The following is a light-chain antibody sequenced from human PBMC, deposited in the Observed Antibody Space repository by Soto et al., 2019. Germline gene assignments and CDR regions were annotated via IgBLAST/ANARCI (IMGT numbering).Light chain of an antibody. CDR3: SSYTRSSPWV. CDR1: SSDVGGYNY. V-gene: IGLV2-14*01. Sequence: QSALTQPASVSGSPGQSITISCTGTSSDVGGYNYVSWYQQHPGKAPKLMIYEVSNRPSGVSNRFSGSKSGNTASLTISGLQAEDEADYYCSSYTRSSPWVFGTGTKVTVL. CDR2: EVS. J-gene: IGLJ1*01.